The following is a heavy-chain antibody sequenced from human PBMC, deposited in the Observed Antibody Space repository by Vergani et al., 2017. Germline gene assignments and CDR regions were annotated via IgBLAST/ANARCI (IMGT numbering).Heavy chain of an antibody. V-gene: IGHV4-4*02. Sequence: QVQLQESGPGLVKPSGTLPLTCAVSGGSISSSNWWSWVRQPPGKGLEWIGEIYHSGSTNYNPSLKSRVTISVDKSKNQFSLKLSSVTAADTAVYYCASFGCSSTSCYDYYYYGMDVWGQGTTVTVSS. CDR2: IYHSGST. CDR3: ASFGCSSTSCYDYYYYGMDV. J-gene: IGHJ6*02. D-gene: IGHD2-2*01. CDR1: GGSISSSNW.